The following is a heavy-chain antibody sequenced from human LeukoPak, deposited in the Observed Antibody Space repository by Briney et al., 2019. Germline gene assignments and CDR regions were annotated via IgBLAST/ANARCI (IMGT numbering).Heavy chain of an antibody. CDR1: GFTFSSYW. CDR2: IKQDGSEK. V-gene: IGHV3-7*01. Sequence: GGSLRLSCAASGFTFSSYWMSWVHQAPGKGLEWVANIKQDGSEKYYVDSVKGRFTISRDNAKNSLYLQMNSLRAEDTAVYYCARGGGLRWQGLFDYWGQGTPVTVSS. J-gene: IGHJ4*02. CDR3: ARGGGLRWQGLFDY. D-gene: IGHD4-23*01.